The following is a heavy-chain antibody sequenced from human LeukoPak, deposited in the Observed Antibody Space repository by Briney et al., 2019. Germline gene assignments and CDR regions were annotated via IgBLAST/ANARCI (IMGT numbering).Heavy chain of an antibody. CDR3: ARIRPGYYFDY. Sequence: GGSLRLSCAASGLTFSSYAMSWVRQAPGKGLEWVSAISGTGGSTYYADSVKGRFTISRDNAKNSLYLQMNSLRAEDTAVYYCARIRPGYYFDYWGQGTLVTVSS. V-gene: IGHV3-23*01. D-gene: IGHD2/OR15-2a*01. CDR2: ISGTGGST. J-gene: IGHJ4*02. CDR1: GLTFSSYA.